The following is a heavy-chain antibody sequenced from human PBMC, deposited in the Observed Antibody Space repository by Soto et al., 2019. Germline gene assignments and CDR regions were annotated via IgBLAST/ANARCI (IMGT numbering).Heavy chain of an antibody. V-gene: IGHV1-69*12. CDR3: AREGSTVTTGIYYFDY. J-gene: IGHJ4*02. CDR2: INPFFGTR. Sequence: QAQLVQSGAEVKKPGSSVKVSCKASGGTFKNYAFSWVRQAPGQGLEWMGGINPFFGTRHYAQKFQGRVTIIADESTSTASMELSSLRSEDTAVDVCAREGSTVTTGIYYFDYWGQGTLVTVSS. CDR1: GGTFKNYA. D-gene: IGHD4-17*01.